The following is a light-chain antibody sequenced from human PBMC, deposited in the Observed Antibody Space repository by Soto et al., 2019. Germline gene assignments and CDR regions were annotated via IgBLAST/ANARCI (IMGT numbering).Light chain of an antibody. V-gene: IGLV1-47*01. CDR2: RNN. CDR1: SSNIGSKY. J-gene: IGLJ1*01. Sequence: ALTQPPSASGTPGQRVTISCSGSSSNIGSKYVYWYQQLPGTAPKLLIYRNNQRPSGVPDRFSGSKSGTSASLAISGLRSEDEADYYCAAWDDSLSVLYVFGTGTKVTVL. CDR3: AAWDDSLSVLYV.